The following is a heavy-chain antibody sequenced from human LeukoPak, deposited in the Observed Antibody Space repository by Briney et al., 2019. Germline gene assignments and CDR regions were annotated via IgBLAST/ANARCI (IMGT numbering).Heavy chain of an antibody. Sequence: GGSLRLSCAATGFNFRKHWMSWVRQSIGKGLECVAKIQEDGNEMHYVDSVKGRFTISRDNARNSLYLQMNNLRVEDTAVYYCARDYTGGWNDYWGQGTLVTVSS. CDR1: GFNFRKHW. CDR3: ARDYTGGWNDY. J-gene: IGHJ4*02. D-gene: IGHD7-27*01. CDR2: IQEDGNEM. V-gene: IGHV3-7*01.